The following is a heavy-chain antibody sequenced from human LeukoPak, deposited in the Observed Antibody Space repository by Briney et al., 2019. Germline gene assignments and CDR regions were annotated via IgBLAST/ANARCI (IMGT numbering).Heavy chain of an antibody. V-gene: IGHV3-30-3*01. CDR1: GFTFSSYA. D-gene: IGHD3-3*01. CDR2: ISYDGSNK. J-gene: IGHJ4*02. Sequence: GGSLRLSCAASGFTFSSYAMHWVRQAPGKGLEWVAVISYDGSNKYYADSVKGRFTISRDNSKNTLYLQMNSLRAEDTAVYYCARGNRFLEWLFFDYWGQGTLVTVSS. CDR3: ARGNRFLEWLFFDY.